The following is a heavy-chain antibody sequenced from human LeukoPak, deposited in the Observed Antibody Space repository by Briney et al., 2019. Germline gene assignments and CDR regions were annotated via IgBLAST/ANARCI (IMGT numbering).Heavy chain of an antibody. CDR3: ASLTGVYGDYGPSVD. CDR2: ISGSGGST. D-gene: IGHD4-17*01. CDR1: GFTFSSYA. J-gene: IGHJ4*02. Sequence: PGGSLRLSCAASGFTFSSYAMSWVRQAPGKGLEWVPAISGSGGSTYYADSVKGRFTISRDNSKNTLYLQMNSLRAEDTAVYYCASLTGVYGDYGPSVDWGQGTLVTVSS. V-gene: IGHV3-23*01.